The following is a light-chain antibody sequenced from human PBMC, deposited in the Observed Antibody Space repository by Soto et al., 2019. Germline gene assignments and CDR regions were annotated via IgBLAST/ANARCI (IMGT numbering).Light chain of an antibody. CDR3: AAWDDSLNGVV. V-gene: IGLV1-44*01. Sequence: QLVLTQPPSASGTPGQRVTISCSGSSSNIGSNTVNWYQQLPGTAPKLLIYSNNQRPSGVPDRFSGSTSGTSASLAISGLQSEDVADYYCAAWDDSLNGVVFGGGTKLTVL. CDR2: SNN. J-gene: IGLJ2*01. CDR1: SSNIGSNT.